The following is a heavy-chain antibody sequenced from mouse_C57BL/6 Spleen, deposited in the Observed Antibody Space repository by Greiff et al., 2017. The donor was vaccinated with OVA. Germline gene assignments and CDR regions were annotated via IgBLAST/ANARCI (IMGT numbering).Heavy chain of an antibody. V-gene: IGHV1-26*01. Sequence: EVQLQQSGPELVQPGASVKISCKASEYEFTDYYMNWVNKSHGKSLEWIGDINPNNGGTSYNEKFKGQATFTGDKSSSTAYMELRSLTSEDSAVYYCARRYGSSYFFDYWGQGTTLTVSS. D-gene: IGHD1-1*01. J-gene: IGHJ2*01. CDR3: ARRYGSSYFFDY. CDR1: EYEFTDYY. CDR2: INPNNGGT.